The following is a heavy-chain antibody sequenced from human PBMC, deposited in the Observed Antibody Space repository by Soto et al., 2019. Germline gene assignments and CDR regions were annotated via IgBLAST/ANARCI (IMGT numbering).Heavy chain of an antibody. CDR1: GFIFSSYA. J-gene: IGHJ4*02. D-gene: IGHD6-19*01. V-gene: IGHV3-23*01. CDR3: AKFFVAGTRGYFDP. Sequence: HPGGSLRLSCTASGFIFSSYAMSWVRQAPGKGLEWVSVISDSGDNAYYADSVKGRFTISRDRSKSVFFQMKSLRTVDTAIFYCAKFFVAGTRGYFDPWGQGTLVTVSS. CDR2: ISDSGDNA.